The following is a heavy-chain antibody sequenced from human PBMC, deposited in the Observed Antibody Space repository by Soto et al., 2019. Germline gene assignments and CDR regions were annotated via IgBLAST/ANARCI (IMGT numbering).Heavy chain of an antibody. D-gene: IGHD3-3*01. J-gene: IGHJ6*03. V-gene: IGHV3-33*01. CDR3: ARDNLEWLPPSYYMDV. CDR1: GFTFSSYG. CDR2: IWYDGSNK. Sequence: PGGSLRLSCAASGFTFSSYGMHWVRQAPGKGLEWVAVIWYDGSNKYYADSVKGRFTISRDNSKNTPYLQMNSLRAEDTAVYYCARDNLEWLPPSYYMDVWGKGTTVTVSS.